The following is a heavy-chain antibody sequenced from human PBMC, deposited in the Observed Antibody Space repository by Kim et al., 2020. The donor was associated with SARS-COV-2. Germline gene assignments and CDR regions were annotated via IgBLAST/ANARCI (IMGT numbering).Heavy chain of an antibody. J-gene: IGHJ6*02. V-gene: IGHV6-1*01. D-gene: IGHD2-15*01. CDR3: ARDGGYCSGGSCHRTFHPLYYYYYGMDV. CDR1: GDSVSSNSAA. CDR2: TYYRSKWYN. Sequence: SQTLSLTCAISGDSVSSNSAAWNWIRQSPSRGLEWLGRTYYRSKWYNDYAVSVKSRITINPDTSKNQFSLQLNSVTPEDTAVYYCARDGGYCSGGSCHRTFHPLYYYYYGMDVWGQGTTVTVSS.